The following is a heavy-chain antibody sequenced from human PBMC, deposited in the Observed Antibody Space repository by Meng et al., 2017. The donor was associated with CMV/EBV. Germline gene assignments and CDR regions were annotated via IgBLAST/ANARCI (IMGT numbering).Heavy chain of an antibody. Sequence: GESLKISCAASGFTFDDYGMSWVRQAPGKGLVWVSRITSDGSSTSYADSVKGRFTISRDNAKNTLYLQMNSLRAEDTAVYYCARLERLLVHPYYYYGMDVWGQGTTVTVSS. J-gene: IGHJ6*02. CDR3: ARLERLLVHPYYYYGMDV. V-gene: IGHV3-74*01. CDR1: GFTFDDYG. D-gene: IGHD6-6*01. CDR2: ITSDGSST.